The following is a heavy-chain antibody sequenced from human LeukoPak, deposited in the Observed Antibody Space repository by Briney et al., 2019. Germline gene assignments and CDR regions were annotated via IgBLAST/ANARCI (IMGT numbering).Heavy chain of an antibody. CDR1: GFTFSSYA. V-gene: IGHV3-23*01. D-gene: IGHD2-2*01. J-gene: IGHJ4*02. Sequence: GGSLRLSCAASGFTFSSYAMSWVRQAPGKGLEWVSALSGGGGGTYYADSVKGRLTISRDNSKNTLYLQMNSLRAEDTAVYYCAKDSDIVVVPALTYDHWGQGTLVIVSS. CDR3: AKDSDIVVVPALTYDH. CDR2: LSGGGGGT.